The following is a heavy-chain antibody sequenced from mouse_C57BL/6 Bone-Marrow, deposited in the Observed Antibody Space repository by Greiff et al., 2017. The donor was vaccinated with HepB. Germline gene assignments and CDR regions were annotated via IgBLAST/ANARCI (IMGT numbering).Heavy chain of an antibody. V-gene: IGHV1-26*01. Sequence: VQLQQSGPELVKPGASVKISCKASGYTFTDYYMNWVKQSHGKSLEWIGDINPNNGGTSYNQKFKGKATLTVDKSSSTAYMELRSLTSEDSAVYYCAKRYYSKSYWYFDVWGTGTTVTVSS. CDR1: GYTFTDYY. CDR3: AKRYYSKSYWYFDV. CDR2: INPNNGGT. J-gene: IGHJ1*03. D-gene: IGHD2-5*01.